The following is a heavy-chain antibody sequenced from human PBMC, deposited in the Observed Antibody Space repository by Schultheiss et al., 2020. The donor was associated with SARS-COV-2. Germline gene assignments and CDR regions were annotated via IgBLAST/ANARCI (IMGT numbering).Heavy chain of an antibody. Sequence: ASVKVSCQASRYTFTGYYMHWVRQAPGQGLEWMGRINPNSGGTNYAQKFQGRVTITRDTSASTAYMELSSLRSEDTAVYYCATTTNCSGGSCYFGGYYYYYYGMDVWGQGTTVTVSS. CDR3: ATTTNCSGGSCYFGGYYYYYYGMDV. J-gene: IGHJ6*02. CDR2: INPNSGGT. CDR1: RYTFTGYY. V-gene: IGHV1-2*06. D-gene: IGHD2-15*01.